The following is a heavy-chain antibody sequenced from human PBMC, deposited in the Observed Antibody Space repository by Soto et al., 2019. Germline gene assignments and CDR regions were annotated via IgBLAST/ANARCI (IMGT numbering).Heavy chain of an antibody. Sequence: SETLSLTCSVSGDSISNLDYFWAWIRQPPGQALEYIGYIYKSATTYYNPSSESRVAISVDTSKSQFSLNVTSVTAADTAVYFCARGRYCLTGRCFPNWFDSWGQGALVTVSS. CDR1: GDSISNLDYF. V-gene: IGHV4-30-4*01. D-gene: IGHD7-27*01. CDR2: IYKSATT. J-gene: IGHJ5*01. CDR3: ARGRYCLTGRCFPNWFDS.